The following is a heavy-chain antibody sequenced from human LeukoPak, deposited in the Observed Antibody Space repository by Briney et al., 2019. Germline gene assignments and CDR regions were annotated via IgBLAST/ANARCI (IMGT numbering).Heavy chain of an antibody. J-gene: IGHJ4*02. CDR2: MNPDGGTT. V-gene: IGHV3-74*01. CDR3: ATAGSYRFDC. D-gene: IGHD3-16*02. CDR1: GFTFSSTW. Sequence: GGSLRLSCAGSGFTFSSTWMHWLRQVPGKGLVWVSRMNPDGGTTDYADSVKGRFTISRDNAKNTLYLQMNSLTVEDTAVYYCATAGSYRFDCWGQGTLVTVSS.